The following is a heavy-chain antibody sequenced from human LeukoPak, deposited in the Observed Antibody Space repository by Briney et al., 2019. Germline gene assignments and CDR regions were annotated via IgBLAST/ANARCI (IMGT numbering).Heavy chain of an antibody. V-gene: IGHV1-69*13. Sequence: ASVKVSCTASGGTFSSYAISWVRQAPGQGLEWMGGIIPIFGTANYAQKFQGRVTITADESTSTAYMELSSLRSEDTAVYYCARAYDYAGDFDYWGQGTLVTVSS. D-gene: IGHD3-16*01. CDR3: ARAYDYAGDFDY. CDR1: GGTFSSYA. J-gene: IGHJ4*02. CDR2: IIPIFGTA.